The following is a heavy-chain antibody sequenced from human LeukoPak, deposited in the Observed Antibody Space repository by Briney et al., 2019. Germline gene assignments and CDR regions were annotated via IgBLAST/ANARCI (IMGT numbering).Heavy chain of an antibody. D-gene: IGHD1/OR15-1a*01. V-gene: IGHV3-21*01. CDR1: GFTFSTYS. Sequence: KSGGSLRLSCAASGFTFSTYSMNWVRQAPGKGLEWVASISTISAYIYYSDSIKGRFTISRDNAKNSLYLQMNSLRAEDTAVYYCARVYNWNMGEFDYWGQGTLVTVSS. CDR3: ARVYNWNMGEFDY. J-gene: IGHJ4*02. CDR2: ISTISAYI.